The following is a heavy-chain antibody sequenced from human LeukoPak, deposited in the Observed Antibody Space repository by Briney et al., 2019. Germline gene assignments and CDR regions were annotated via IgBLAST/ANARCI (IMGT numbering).Heavy chain of an antibody. J-gene: IGHJ4*02. CDR2: IYPGDSNP. CDR3: ARGDYGDFRVFYTLFDY. Sequence: GESLKISCKGSGYSFTSHWIGWVRQMPGKGLEWMGIIYPGDSNPRYSPSFQGQVTISADKSISTAYLQWSRLKASDTAMYYCARGDYGDFRVFYTLFDYWGQGTLVTVSS. V-gene: IGHV5-51*01. D-gene: IGHD4-17*01. CDR1: GYSFTSHW.